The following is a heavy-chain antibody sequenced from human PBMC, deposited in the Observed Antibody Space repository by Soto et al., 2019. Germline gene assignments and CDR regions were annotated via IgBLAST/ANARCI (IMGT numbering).Heavy chain of an antibody. J-gene: IGHJ3*01. V-gene: IGHV2-5*02. Sequence: QITLKESGPTLVKPTQTLTLTCTFSGFTLSASEVGVGWIXQPPGKALEWLALVYGDDEKLYTPSLQTRLTXXXXXXXXXXXXXXXXXXXXXXXXXXXXXXXXXXXXAXEVWGQGIKVTVSS. CDR2: VYGDDEK. CDR3: XXXXXXXXXAXEV. CDR1: GFTLSASEVG.